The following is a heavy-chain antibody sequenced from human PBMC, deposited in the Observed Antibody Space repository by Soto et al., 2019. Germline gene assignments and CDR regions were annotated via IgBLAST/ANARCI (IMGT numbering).Heavy chain of an antibody. CDR1: GGTFSSYA. V-gene: IGHV1-69*05. Sequence: GASVKVSCKASGGTFSSYAISWVRQAPGQGLEWMGGIIPIFGTANYAQKLQGRVTMTTDTSTSTAYMELRSLRSDDTAVYYCARVRGLSTTKYNWFDPWGQGTLVTVSS. D-gene: IGHD2-2*01. J-gene: IGHJ5*02. CDR3: ARVRGLSTTKYNWFDP. CDR2: IIPIFGTA.